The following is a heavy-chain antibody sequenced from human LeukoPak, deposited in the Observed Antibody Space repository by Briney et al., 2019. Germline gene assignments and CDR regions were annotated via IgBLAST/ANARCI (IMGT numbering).Heavy chain of an antibody. CDR1: GFTVSSNY. CDR2: IYSGGST. CDR3: ARDLADYDILTGYQYYYYMDV. Sequence: PGGSLRLSCAASGFTVSSNYMSWVRQAPGKGLEWVSVIYSGGSTYYADSVKGRFTISRGNSKNTLYLQMNSLRAEDTAVYYCARDLADYDILTGYQYYYYMDVWGKGTTVTVSS. D-gene: IGHD3-9*01. V-gene: IGHV3-53*01. J-gene: IGHJ6*03.